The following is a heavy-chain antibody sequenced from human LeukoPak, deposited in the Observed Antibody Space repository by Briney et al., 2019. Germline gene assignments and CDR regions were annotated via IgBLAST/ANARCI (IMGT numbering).Heavy chain of an antibody. CDR1: GFTFSTYW. D-gene: IGHD6-13*01. CDR2: IKQDGSEK. Sequence: GGSLRLSCAASGFTFSTYWRSWVRQAPGKGLEWVANIKQDGSEKYHVDSVKGRFTISRDNAKNSLYLQMNSLRAEDTAVYYCASRAGYTGSWSAFDYWGQGTLVTVSS. V-gene: IGHV3-7*05. CDR3: ASRAGYTGSWSAFDY. J-gene: IGHJ4*02.